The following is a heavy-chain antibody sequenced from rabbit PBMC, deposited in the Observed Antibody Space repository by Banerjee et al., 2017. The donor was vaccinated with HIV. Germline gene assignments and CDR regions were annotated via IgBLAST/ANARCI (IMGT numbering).Heavy chain of an antibody. D-gene: IGHD6-1*01. Sequence: QEQLVESGGGLVTLGGSLKLTCKASGIDFSSSFWISWVRQTPGKGLGWIGCIYPAFGVTDFGSWVNGRFTISLDNAQNTVFLQMTSLTAADTATYFCARGYATYGDAGYAINQLDLWGQGTLVTVS. CDR1: GIDFSSSF. V-gene: IGHV1S47*01. CDR2: IYPAFGVT. CDR3: ARGYATYGDAGYAINQLDL. J-gene: IGHJ3*01.